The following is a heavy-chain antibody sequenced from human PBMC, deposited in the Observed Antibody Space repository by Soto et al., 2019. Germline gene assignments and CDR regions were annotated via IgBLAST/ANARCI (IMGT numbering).Heavy chain of an antibody. Sequence: ASVKVSCKASGGTFSSYAISWVRQAPGQGLEWMGGIIPIFGTANYAQKFQGRVTITADESTSTAYMELSSLRSEDTAVYYCARFRDSSGPGYFDYWGQGTLVTVSS. V-gene: IGHV1-69*13. J-gene: IGHJ4*02. CDR2: IIPIFGTA. D-gene: IGHD6-19*01. CDR1: GGTFSSYA. CDR3: ARFRDSSGPGYFDY.